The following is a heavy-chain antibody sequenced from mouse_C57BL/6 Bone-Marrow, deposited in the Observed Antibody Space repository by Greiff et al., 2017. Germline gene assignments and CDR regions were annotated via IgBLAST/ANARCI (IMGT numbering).Heavy chain of an antibody. CDR2: IYPGSGST. CDR1: GYTFTSYW. D-gene: IGHD1-1*01. V-gene: IGHV1-55*01. CDR3: VYYGSRGDAMDY. J-gene: IGHJ4*01. Sequence: QVQLQQSGAELVKPGASVKMSCKASGYTFTSYWITWVKQRPGQGLEWIGDIYPGSGSTNYNEKFKSKATLTVDTSSSTAYMQLSSLTSEDSAVYYCVYYGSRGDAMDYWGQGTSVTVSS.